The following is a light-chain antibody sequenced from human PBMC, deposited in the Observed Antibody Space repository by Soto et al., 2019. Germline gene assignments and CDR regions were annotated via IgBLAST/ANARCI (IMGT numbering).Light chain of an antibody. J-gene: IGLJ2*01. CDR2: GNT. CDR1: SSNIGAGYD. CDR3: QSYDRTLSGVV. Sequence: QAVVTQPPSVSGAPGQRVTISCTGSSSNIGAGYDVQWYQQLPGTAPKLLIYGNTNRPSGVPDRFSASKSGTSASLAITGLQAEDEVDYYCQSYDRTLSGVVFGGGTKVTVL. V-gene: IGLV1-40*01.